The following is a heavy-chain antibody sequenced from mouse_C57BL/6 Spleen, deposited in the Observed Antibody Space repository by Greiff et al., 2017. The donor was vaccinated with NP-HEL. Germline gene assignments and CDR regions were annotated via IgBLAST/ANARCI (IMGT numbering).Heavy chain of an antibody. Sequence: EVMLVESGGGLVKPGGSLKLSCAASGFTFSDYGMHWVRQAPEKGLEWVAYISSGSSTIYYADTVKGRFTISRDNAKNTLFLQMTSLRSEDTAMYYCARGGVVALDYWGQGTTLTVSS. V-gene: IGHV5-17*01. CDR3: ARGGVVALDY. D-gene: IGHD1-1*01. CDR2: ISSGSSTI. CDR1: GFTFSDYG. J-gene: IGHJ2*01.